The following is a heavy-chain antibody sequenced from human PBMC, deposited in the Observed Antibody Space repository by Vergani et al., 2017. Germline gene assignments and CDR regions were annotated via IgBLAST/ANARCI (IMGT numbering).Heavy chain of an antibody. J-gene: IGHJ3*02. V-gene: IGHV1-18*04. CDR3: ARVAGGSGLFDAFDI. D-gene: IGHD6-19*01. CDR2: ISAYNGNT. Sequence: QVQLVQSGAEVKKPGASVKVSCKASGYTFTSYGISWVRQAPGQGLEWMGWISAYNGNTNYAQKLQGRVTRTTETSTTTAYMELRILISDDTAVYYCARVAGGSGLFDAFDIWGQGTMVTVSS. CDR1: GYTFTSYG.